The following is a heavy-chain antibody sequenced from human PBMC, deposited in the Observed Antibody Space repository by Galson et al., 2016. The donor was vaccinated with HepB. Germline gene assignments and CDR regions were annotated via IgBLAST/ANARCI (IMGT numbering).Heavy chain of an antibody. D-gene: IGHD6-13*01. CDR1: GFTFSSYG. Sequence: SLRLSCAASGFTFSSYGMHWVRQASGKGLEWVAVISNDGSNKDYADSVKGRFTISRDNSKNTLYLQMNSLRAEDTAIYYCAREAPIAAPGANDCWGQGTQVTVSS. CDR3: AREAPIAAPGANDC. J-gene: IGHJ4*02. V-gene: IGHV3-30*03. CDR2: ISNDGSNK.